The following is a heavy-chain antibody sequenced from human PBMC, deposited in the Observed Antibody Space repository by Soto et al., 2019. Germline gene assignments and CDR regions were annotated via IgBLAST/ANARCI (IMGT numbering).Heavy chain of an antibody. D-gene: IGHD3-16*01. CDR3: AGEPKGGTYDVDV. Sequence: QVQLVESGGGVVQPGTSLRLSCAASRLIFSIYDMPWVRQAPGKGLEWVALIWSDGSRQYYGDSVKGRFTISRDNSKNTLYLQMNSLRVEDTAVYYCAGEPKGGTYDVDVWGQGTTVTVSS. CDR1: RLIFSIYD. V-gene: IGHV3-33*01. CDR2: IWSDGSRQ. J-gene: IGHJ6*02.